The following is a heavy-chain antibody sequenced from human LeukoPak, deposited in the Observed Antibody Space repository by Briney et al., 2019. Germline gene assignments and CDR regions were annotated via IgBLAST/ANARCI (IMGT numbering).Heavy chain of an antibody. Sequence: SQTLSLTCTVSGGSISSGDYYWSWIRQPPGKGLEWTGYIYYSGSTYYNPSLKSRVTISVDTSKNQFSLKLSSVTAADTAVYYCARLIQLWLYPYFDYWGQGTLVTVSS. CDR3: ARLIQLWLYPYFDY. J-gene: IGHJ4*02. CDR1: GGSISSGDYY. V-gene: IGHV4-30-4*08. D-gene: IGHD5-18*01. CDR2: IYYSGST.